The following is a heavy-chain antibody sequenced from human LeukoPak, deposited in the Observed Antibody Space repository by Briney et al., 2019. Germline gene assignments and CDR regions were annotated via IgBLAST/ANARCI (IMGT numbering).Heavy chain of an antibody. V-gene: IGHV3-21*01. Sequence: GGSLRLSCAASGFTFSSYSMNWVRQAPGKGLEWVSSISSSSSYIYYADSVKGRFTISRDNAKNSLYLQMNSLRAEDTAVYYCARDSFTGYYFDYWGRGTLVTVSS. J-gene: IGHJ4*02. D-gene: IGHD3-10*01. CDR1: GFTFSSYS. CDR3: ARDSFTGYYFDY. CDR2: ISSSSSYI.